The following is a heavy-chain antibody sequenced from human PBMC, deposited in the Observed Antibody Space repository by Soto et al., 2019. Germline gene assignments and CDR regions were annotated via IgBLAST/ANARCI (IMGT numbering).Heavy chain of an antibody. CDR3: ATAGLRGTAIQQFEH. J-gene: IGHJ4*02. D-gene: IGHD5-12*01. CDR1: GGTFSTYG. CDR2: IIPVFAST. Sequence: QVHLVQSGAEVKKPASSVKVSCQASGGTFSTYGITWVRQAPGHGLEWMGAIIPVFASTSSAQLFRGRLSITADEVSSTAYMELTGLTSEDTAIYYCATAGLRGTAIQQFEHWGQATLVTVS. V-gene: IGHV1-69*01.